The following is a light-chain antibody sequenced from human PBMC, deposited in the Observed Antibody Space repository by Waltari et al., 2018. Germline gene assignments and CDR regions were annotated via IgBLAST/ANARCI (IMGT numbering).Light chain of an antibody. J-gene: IGKJ4*01. CDR1: QSVSYY. V-gene: IGKV3-11*01. CDR3: QQRRNWPLT. CDR2: DTS. Sequence: EIVLTQSPATLSLSPGERATLSCRATQSVSYYLAWYQQRPGQAPRLLIYDTSNRATSIPARFIGSGSETDFTVTISSLEPEDFALYYCQQRRNWPLTFGGGTKVEIK.